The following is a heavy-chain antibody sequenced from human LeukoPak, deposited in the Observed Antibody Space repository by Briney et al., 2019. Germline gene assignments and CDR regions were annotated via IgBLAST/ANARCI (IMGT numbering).Heavy chain of an antibody. Sequence: GGSLRLSCAASGFTFSDYYMNWIRQAPGKGLEWISYINTGGTTTYYADSVKGRFTISRDDAKNSLYLQMNSLRVEDTAVYYCARGGYDYIWGSYRDPPYYFDYWGQGTLVTVSS. J-gene: IGHJ4*02. V-gene: IGHV3-11*04. D-gene: IGHD3-16*02. CDR1: GFTFSDYY. CDR2: INTGGTTT. CDR3: ARGGYDYIWGSYRDPPYYFDY.